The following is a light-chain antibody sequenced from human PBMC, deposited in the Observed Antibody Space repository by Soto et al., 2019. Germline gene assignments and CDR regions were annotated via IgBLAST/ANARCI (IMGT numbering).Light chain of an antibody. CDR3: SSYASTSTNV. V-gene: IGLV2-14*01. CDR1: SSDVGGYNY. CDR2: EVS. Sequence: QSALTQPASVSGSPGQSITISCTGTSSDVGGYNYVSWYQQHPGKAPKLMIYEVSNRPSGVSNRFSGSKSGSTASLTISGLQAEDEADYYCSSYASTSTNVFGTGTKLTVL. J-gene: IGLJ1*01.